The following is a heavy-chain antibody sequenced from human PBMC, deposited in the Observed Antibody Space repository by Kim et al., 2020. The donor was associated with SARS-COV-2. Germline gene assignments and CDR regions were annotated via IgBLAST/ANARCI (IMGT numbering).Heavy chain of an antibody. Sequence: GGSLRLSCTASGFTFGDYAMSWFRQAPGKGLEWVGFIRSKAYGGTTEYAASVKGRFTISRDDSKSIAYLQMNSLKTEDTAVYYCTRGRGGYSYGYPDAFDIWGQGTMVTVSS. V-gene: IGHV3-49*03. CDR2: IRSKAYGGTT. D-gene: IGHD5-18*01. CDR3: TRGRGGYSYGYPDAFDI. J-gene: IGHJ3*02. CDR1: GFTFGDYA.